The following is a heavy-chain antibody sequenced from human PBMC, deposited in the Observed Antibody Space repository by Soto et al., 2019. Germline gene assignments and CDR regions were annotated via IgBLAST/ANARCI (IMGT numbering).Heavy chain of an antibody. CDR3: ARLAAGTHYYFDY. CDR2: IYYSGSS. J-gene: IGHJ4*02. Sequence: SETLSLTCTVSGDSIGSTNYYWGWVRQPPGKGLEWIGSIYYSGSSYHNPSLKSRVSISVDTSKNQFSLRVDSVTAAHTGVYYCARLAAGTHYYFDYWGRGTLVTVSS. CDR1: GDSIGSTNYY. D-gene: IGHD6-13*01. V-gene: IGHV4-39*01.